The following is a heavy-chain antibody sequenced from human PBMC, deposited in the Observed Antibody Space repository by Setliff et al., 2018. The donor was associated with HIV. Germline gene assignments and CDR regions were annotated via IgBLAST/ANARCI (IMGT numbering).Heavy chain of an antibody. CDR3: ARVPVSGANWFDP. V-gene: IGHV4-39*01. CDR1: GVSINRTDHY. Sequence: SETLSLTCSVSGVSINRTDHYWGWIRQSPGKSLEWIGSVSQSGSTYYNPSLKSRITISVDRSKNLFSLKLISVTAADQGVYYCARVPVSGANWFDPWGLGTLVTVSS. CDR2: VSQSGST. J-gene: IGHJ5*02.